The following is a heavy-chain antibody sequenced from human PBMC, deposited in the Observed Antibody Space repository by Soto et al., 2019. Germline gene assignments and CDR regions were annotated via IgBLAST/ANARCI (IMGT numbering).Heavy chain of an antibody. Sequence: QVQLQESGPGLVKPSQTLSLTCTVSGDSISSGNYYWNWIRQHPGKGLEWIGYIYNSGTIRYNPSLSLKSRVSIPGDTSKNQFSLNVISVTAADTAVYYCARDRGFGMDVWGQGTTVTVS. V-gene: IGHV4-31*03. J-gene: IGHJ6*02. CDR3: ARDRGFGMDV. CDR2: IYNSGTI. CDR1: GDSISSGNYY.